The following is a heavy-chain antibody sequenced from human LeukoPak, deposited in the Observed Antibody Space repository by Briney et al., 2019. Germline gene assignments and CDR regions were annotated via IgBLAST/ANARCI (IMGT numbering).Heavy chain of an antibody. Sequence: GGSLRLSCAGSGFIFDNYAMYWVRQPPGQALEWVSGMSWNSGTIDYADSVRGRFTISRDNAKNSLYLQMDSLRVEDTAFYYCAKDNRRHYTSGPNPDSLHWGQGALVTVSS. CDR1: GFIFDNYA. CDR3: AKDNRRHYTSGPNPDSLH. V-gene: IGHV3-9*01. J-gene: IGHJ4*02. CDR2: MSWNSGTI. D-gene: IGHD6-19*01.